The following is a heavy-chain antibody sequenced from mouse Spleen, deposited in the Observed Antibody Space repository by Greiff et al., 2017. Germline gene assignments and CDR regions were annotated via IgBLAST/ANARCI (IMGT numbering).Heavy chain of an antibody. CDR3: ARSLSGYAMDY. Sequence: EVKLQESGGGLVKPGGSLKLSCAASGFTFSDYGMHWVRQAPEKGLEWVAYISSGSSTIYYADTVKGRFTISRDNAKNTLFLQMTSLRSEDTAMYYCARSLSGYAMDYWGQGTSVTVSS. CDR1: GFTFSDYG. CDR2: ISSGSSTI. V-gene: IGHV5-17*01. J-gene: IGHJ4*01. D-gene: IGHD1-1*01.